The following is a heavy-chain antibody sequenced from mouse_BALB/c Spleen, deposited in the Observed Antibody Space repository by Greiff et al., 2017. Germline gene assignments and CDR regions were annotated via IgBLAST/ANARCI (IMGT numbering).Heavy chain of an antibody. CDR3: ASLRY. D-gene: IGHD1-1*01. J-gene: IGHJ3*01. V-gene: IGHV3-2*02. CDR2: ISYSGST. CDR1: GYSITSDYA. Sequence: DVQLQESGPGLVKPSQSLSLTCTVTGYSITSDYAWNWIRQFPGNKLEWMGYISYSGSTSYNPSLKSRISITRDTSKNQFFLQLNSVTTEDTATYYCASLRYWGQGTLVTVSA.